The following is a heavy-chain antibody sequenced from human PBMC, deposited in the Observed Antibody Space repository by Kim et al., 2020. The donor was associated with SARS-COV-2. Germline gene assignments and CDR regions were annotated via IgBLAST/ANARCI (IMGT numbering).Heavy chain of an antibody. V-gene: IGHV3-9*01. Sequence: ADSVKGRFTICRDNAKNSLYLQMNSLRAEDTALYYCAKDVAAAGDYYFDYWGQGTLVTVSS. CDR3: AKDVAAAGDYYFDY. J-gene: IGHJ4*02. D-gene: IGHD6-13*01.